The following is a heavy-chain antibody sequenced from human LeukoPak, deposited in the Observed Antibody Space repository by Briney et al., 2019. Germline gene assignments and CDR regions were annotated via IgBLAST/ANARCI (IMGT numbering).Heavy chain of an antibody. D-gene: IGHD3-10*01. CDR3: ARTRITMVRGVGSPSRHFDY. CDR2: IIPIFGTA. J-gene: IGHJ4*02. V-gene: IGHV1-69*13. CDR1: GGTFSSYA. Sequence: GAPVKVSCKASGGTFSSYAISWVRQAPGQGLEWMGGIIPIFGTANYAQKFQGRVTITADESTSTAYMELSSLRSEDTAVYYCARTRITMVRGVGSPSRHFDYWGQGTLVTVSS.